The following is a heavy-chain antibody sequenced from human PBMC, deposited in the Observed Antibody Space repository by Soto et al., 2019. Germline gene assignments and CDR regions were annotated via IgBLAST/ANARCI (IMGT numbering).Heavy chain of an antibody. D-gene: IGHD3-10*01. CDR3: ARDLVMGSYGSGGEFDY. V-gene: IGHV3-33*01. CDR1: GFTFSSYG. J-gene: IGHJ4*02. Sequence: QVQLVESGGGVVQPGRSLRLSCAASGFTFSSYGMHWVRQAPGKGLEWVAVIWYDGSNKYYADSVKGRFTISRDNSKNTLDLQMNSLGAEDTAVYYCARDLVMGSYGSGGEFDYWGQGTLVTVSS. CDR2: IWYDGSNK.